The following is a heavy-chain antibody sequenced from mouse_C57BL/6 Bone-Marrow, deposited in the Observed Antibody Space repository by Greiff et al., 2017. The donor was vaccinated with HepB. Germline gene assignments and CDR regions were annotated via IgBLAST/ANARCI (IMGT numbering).Heavy chain of an antibody. CDR2: IYPGNSDT. J-gene: IGHJ3*01. CDR1: GYTFTSYW. V-gene: IGHV1-5*01. CDR3: TRCYGSSYGWFAY. D-gene: IGHD1-1*01. Sequence: EVQLQQSGTVLARPGASVKMSCKTSGYTFTSYWMHWVKQRPGQGLEWIGAIYPGNSDTSYNQKFKGKAKLTAVTSASTAYMELSSLTNEDSAVYYCTRCYGSSYGWFAYWGQGTLVTVSA.